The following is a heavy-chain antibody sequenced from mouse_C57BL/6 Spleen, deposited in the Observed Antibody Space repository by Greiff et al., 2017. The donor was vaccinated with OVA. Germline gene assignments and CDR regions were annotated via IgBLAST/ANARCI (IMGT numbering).Heavy chain of an antibody. CDR2: ISSGGDYI. V-gene: IGHV5-9-1*02. J-gene: IGHJ3*01. CDR3: TREDTTGFAY. D-gene: IGHD1-1*01. CDR1: GFTFSSYA. Sequence: EVQVVESGEGLVKPGGSLKLSCAASGFTFSSYAMSWVRQTPEKRLEWVAYISSGGDYIYYADTVKGRFTISRDNARNTLYLQMSSLKSEDTAMYYCTREDTTGFAYWGQGTLVTVSA.